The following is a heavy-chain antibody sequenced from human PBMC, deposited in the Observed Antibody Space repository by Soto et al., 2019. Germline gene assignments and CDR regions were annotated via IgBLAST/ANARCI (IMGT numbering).Heavy chain of an antibody. Sequence: QVQLVESGGGLVKPGGSLRLSCAASGFTFSDHYMSWIRQAPGKGLEWLSYISSSSTYSNYADSVKGRFTISRDNARNSLYLQMNNLRAEDTAVYYCASENYDYYGMDVWVQGTTVTVSS. CDR1: GFTFSDHY. V-gene: IGHV3-11*06. CDR2: ISSSSTYS. J-gene: IGHJ6*02. CDR3: ASENYDYYGMDV.